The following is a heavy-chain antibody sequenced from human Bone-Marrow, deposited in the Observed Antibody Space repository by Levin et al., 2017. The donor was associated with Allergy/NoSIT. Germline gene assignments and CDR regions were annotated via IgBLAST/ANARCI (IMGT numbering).Heavy chain of an antibody. CDR2: IYFLGAT. D-gene: IGHD6-6*01. Sequence: SQTLSLTCNVSGGSISISSYHWGWIRQTPEKGLEWIGSIYFLGATYYNPSLKSRVTISVDTSKNQFSLKLTSVTAADTALYYCARQSFVIAARLIWFDPWGQGTQVTVSS. V-gene: IGHV4-39*01. CDR3: ARQSFVIAARLIWFDP. CDR1: GGSISISSYH. J-gene: IGHJ5*02.